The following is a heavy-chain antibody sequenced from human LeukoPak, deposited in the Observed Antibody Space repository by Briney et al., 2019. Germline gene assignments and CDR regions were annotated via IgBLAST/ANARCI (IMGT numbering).Heavy chain of an antibody. D-gene: IGHD3-22*01. CDR1: GFTFSSYA. CDR3: AKGPPRDGSSGSYDY. V-gene: IGHV3-23*01. J-gene: IGHJ4*02. CDR2: ISGSGVST. Sequence: PGGSLRLSCAASGFTFSSYAMSWVRQAPGKGLEWVSAISGSGVSTYYADSVKGRFTISRDNSKNTLYLHMNSLRAEDTAVYYCAKGPPRDGSSGSYDYWGQGTLVTVSS.